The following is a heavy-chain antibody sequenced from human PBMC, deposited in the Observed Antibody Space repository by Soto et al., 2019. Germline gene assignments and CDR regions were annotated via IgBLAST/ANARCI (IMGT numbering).Heavy chain of an antibody. V-gene: IGHV1-69*13. CDR3: AREDSGSHPRYFDY. D-gene: IGHD1-26*01. CDR2: IIPIFGTA. Sequence: SVKVSCKASGGTFSSYAISWVRQAPGQGLEWMVGIIPIFGTANYAQKFQGRVTITADESTGTAYMELSSLRSEDTAVYYCAREDSGSHPRYFDYWGQGTLVTVSS. CDR1: GGTFSSYA. J-gene: IGHJ4*02.